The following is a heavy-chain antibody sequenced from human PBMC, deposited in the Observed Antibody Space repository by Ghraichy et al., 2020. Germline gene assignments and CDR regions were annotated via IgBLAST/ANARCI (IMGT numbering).Heavy chain of an antibody. V-gene: IGHV1-24*01. CDR1: GYTLTELS. Sequence: ASVKVSCKVSGYTLTELSMHWVRQAPGKGLEWMGGFDPEDGETIYAQKFQGRVTMTEDTSTDTAYMELSSLRSEDTAVYYCATEGPFWSGYRYYFDYWGQGTLVTVSS. CDR2: FDPEDGET. J-gene: IGHJ4*02. CDR3: ATEGPFWSGYRYYFDY. D-gene: IGHD3-3*01.